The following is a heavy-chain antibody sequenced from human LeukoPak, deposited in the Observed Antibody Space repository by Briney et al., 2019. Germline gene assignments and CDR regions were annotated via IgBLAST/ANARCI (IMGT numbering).Heavy chain of an antibody. D-gene: IGHD5-12*01. CDR1: GYTFTSYY. CDR2: INPSGGST. J-gene: IGHJ4*02. CDR3: ARASGIYSGYELPFDY. Sequence: ASVKVSCKASGYTFTSYYMHWVRQAPGQGLEWMGIINPSGGSTSYAQKFQGRVTMTRDMSTSTVYMELSSLRSEDTAVYYCARASGIYSGYELPFDYWGQGTLVTVSS. V-gene: IGHV1-46*01.